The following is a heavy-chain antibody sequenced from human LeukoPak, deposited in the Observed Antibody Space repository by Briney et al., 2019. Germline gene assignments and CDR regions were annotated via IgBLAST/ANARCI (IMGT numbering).Heavy chain of an antibody. Sequence: PGGSLRLSCVGSGFPFSNAWMNWVRQAPGKGLEWVGRIKSKAIGAPTDYAAPVRGRLTISRDDSKNTLYLQMNSLRAEDTAVYYCANPYSSTWGRFDYWGQGTLVTVSS. J-gene: IGHJ4*02. D-gene: IGHD6-13*01. CDR3: ANPYSSTWGRFDY. CDR2: IKSKAIGAPT. CDR1: GFPFSNAW. V-gene: IGHV3-15*01.